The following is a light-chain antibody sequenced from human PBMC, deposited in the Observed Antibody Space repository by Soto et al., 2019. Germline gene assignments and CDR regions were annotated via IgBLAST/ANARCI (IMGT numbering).Light chain of an antibody. J-gene: IGLJ1*01. V-gene: IGLV2-23*01. CDR2: EGS. CDR3: CSSAGSGTYV. CDR1: SSDVGSYNL. Sequence: QSALTQPASLSGSPGQSITISCTGTSSDVGSYNLVSWYQQHPGKAPKLMIYEGSKRPSGVSNRFSGSKSGNTASLTISGLQAEDEADYYYCSSAGSGTYVFGTWTKVTVL.